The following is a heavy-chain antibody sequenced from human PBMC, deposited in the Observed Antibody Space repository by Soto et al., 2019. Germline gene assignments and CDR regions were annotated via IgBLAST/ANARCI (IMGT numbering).Heavy chain of an antibody. D-gene: IGHD4-17*01. Sequence: ASVKVSCKASGYTFTSYAMHWVRQAPGQRLEWMGWINAGNGNTKYSQKFQGRVTITRDTSASTAYMELSSLRSEDTAVYYCARTGDYDNYFDYWGQGTLVTVSS. CDR3: ARTGDYDNYFDY. CDR2: INAGNGNT. CDR1: GYTFTSYA. J-gene: IGHJ4*02. V-gene: IGHV1-3*01.